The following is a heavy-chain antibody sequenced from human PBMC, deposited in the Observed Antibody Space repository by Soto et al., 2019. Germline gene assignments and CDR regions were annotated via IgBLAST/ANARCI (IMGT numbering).Heavy chain of an antibody. CDR2: INHSGST. Sequence: VQLQQWGAGLLKPSETLSLTCAVYGGSFSGYYWSWIRQPPGKGLEWIGEINHSGSTNYNPSLKSRVTISVDTSKNQFSLQLSYVTAADTVVYYCARVDPTNWYFDLWGRGTLVTVSS. D-gene: IGHD2-15*01. CDR3: ARVDPTNWYFDL. V-gene: IGHV4-34*01. CDR1: GGSFSGYY. J-gene: IGHJ2*01.